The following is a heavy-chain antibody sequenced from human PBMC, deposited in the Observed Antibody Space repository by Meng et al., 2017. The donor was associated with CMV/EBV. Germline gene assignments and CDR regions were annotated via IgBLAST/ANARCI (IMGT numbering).Heavy chain of an antibody. CDR3: ARAPRGEAFDI. Sequence: SETLSLTCTVSGGSISSSSYYWGWIRQPPGKGLEWIGSIYYSGSTYYNPSLKSRVTISVDTSKNQFSLKLSSVTAADTAVYYCARAPRGEAFDIWGQGTMVTVSS. CDR2: IYYSGST. J-gene: IGHJ3*02. V-gene: IGHV4-39*07. D-gene: IGHD3-16*01. CDR1: GGSISSSSYY.